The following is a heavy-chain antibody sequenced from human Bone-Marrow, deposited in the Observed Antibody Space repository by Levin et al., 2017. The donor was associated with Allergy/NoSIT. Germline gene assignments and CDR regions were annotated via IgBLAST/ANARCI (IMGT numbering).Heavy chain of an antibody. V-gene: IGHV4-30-4*01. Sequence: SETLSLTCTVSGGPISSYDYYWSWIRQPPGKSLEWIGYIYYTGSTYHNPSLKSRVTVSVDRSKNELSLQLSSVTAADTAVYYCARALSEDYYGSQNYRLYWGQGTLVTVSS. CDR2: IYYTGST. CDR1: GGPISSYDYY. J-gene: IGHJ4*02. CDR3: ARALSEDYYGSQNYRLY. D-gene: IGHD3-10*01.